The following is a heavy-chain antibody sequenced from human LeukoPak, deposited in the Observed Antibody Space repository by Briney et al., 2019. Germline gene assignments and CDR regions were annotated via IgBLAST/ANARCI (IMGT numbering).Heavy chain of an antibody. J-gene: IGHJ5*02. V-gene: IGHV3-21*01. CDR1: GFTFSSYS. D-gene: IGHD3-3*01. Sequence: PGGSLRLSCAASGFTFSSYSMNWLRQAPGKGLEWVSSISSSSSYTLYADSVKGRFTIAEDNAKNALYLQMNSLRAEDTAVYYCARVYSTIFGVVRSWFDPWGQGTLVTVSS. CDR3: ARVYSTIFGVVRSWFDP. CDR2: ISSSSSYT.